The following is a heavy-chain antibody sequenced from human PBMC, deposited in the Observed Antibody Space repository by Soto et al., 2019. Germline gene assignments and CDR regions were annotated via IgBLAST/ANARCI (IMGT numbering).Heavy chain of an antibody. V-gene: IGHV4-59*01. Sequence: SETLSLTCTVSGGSISSYYWSWIRQPPGKGLEWIGYIYYSGSTNYNPSLKSRVTISVDTSKNQFSLKLSSVTAADTAVYYCARSVPTYYYDSSGYSVFDYWGQGTLVTVSS. CDR2: IYYSGST. D-gene: IGHD3-22*01. CDR3: ARSVPTYYYDSSGYSVFDY. J-gene: IGHJ4*02. CDR1: GGSISSYY.